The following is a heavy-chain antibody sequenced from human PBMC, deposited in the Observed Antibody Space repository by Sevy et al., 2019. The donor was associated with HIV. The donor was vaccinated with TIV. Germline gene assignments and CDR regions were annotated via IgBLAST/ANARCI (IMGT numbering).Heavy chain of an antibody. V-gene: IGHV3-33*08. Sequence: GGSLRLSCAASGFTFSSYGMHWVRQAPGKGLEWVAVIWYDGSNKDYADSVKGRFTMSRDNSKNTLYLQMNSLRAEDTPVYYCASTYGARGYFDYWGQGTLVTVSS. D-gene: IGHD4-17*01. CDR2: IWYDGSNK. CDR1: GFTFSSYG. J-gene: IGHJ4*02. CDR3: ASTYGARGYFDY.